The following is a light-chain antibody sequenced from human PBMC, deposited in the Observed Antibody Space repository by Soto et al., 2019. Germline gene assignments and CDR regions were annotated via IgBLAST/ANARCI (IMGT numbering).Light chain of an antibody. J-gene: IGLJ3*02. V-gene: IGLV2-8*01. Sequence: QSVLTQPPSASGSPGQSVTISCTGTSSDVGGYNYVSWYQQHPGKAPKAMIYEVTKRPSGVPDRFSGSKSGNTASLTVSGLQAEDEADYYCSSYAGSNNWVFGGGTKVTVL. CDR1: SSDVGGYNY. CDR2: EVT. CDR3: SSYAGSNNWV.